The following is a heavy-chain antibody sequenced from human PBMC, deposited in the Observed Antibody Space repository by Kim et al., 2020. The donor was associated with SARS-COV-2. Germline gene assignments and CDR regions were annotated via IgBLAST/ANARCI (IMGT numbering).Heavy chain of an antibody. J-gene: IGHJ3*02. Sequence: ASVKVSCKASGYTFTNYAMNWVRQAPGQGLEWMGWINTNTGNPTYAQGFTGRFVFSLDTSVSTAYLQISSLKAEDTAVYHCARDPPYSSSESGAFDIWGQGTMVTVSS. V-gene: IGHV7-4-1*02. CDR3: ARDPPYSSSESGAFDI. CDR1: GYTFTNYA. CDR2: INTNTGNP. D-gene: IGHD6-6*01.